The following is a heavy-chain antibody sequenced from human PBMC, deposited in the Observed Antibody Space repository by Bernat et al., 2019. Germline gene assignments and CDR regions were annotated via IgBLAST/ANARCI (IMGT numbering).Heavy chain of an antibody. J-gene: IGHJ5*02. CDR3: AIVYTFDP. V-gene: IGHV3-30*07. CDR1: GFTFSSYA. CDR2: ISYDGSNK. Sequence: QVQLVESGGGVVQPGRSLRLSCAASGFTFSSYAMHWVRQAPGKGLEWVAVISYDGSNKYYADSVKGRFTISRDNAKNSLYLQMNSLRAEDTAVYYCAIVYTFDPWGQGTLVTVSS. D-gene: IGHD3-16*01.